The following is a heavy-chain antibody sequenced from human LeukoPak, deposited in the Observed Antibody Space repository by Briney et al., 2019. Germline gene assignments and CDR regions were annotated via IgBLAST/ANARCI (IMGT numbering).Heavy chain of an antibody. CDR2: INHSGST. CDR1: GGSFSGYY. V-gene: IGHV4-34*01. D-gene: IGHD6-13*01. Sequence: KASETLSLTCAVYGGSFSGYYWSWIRQPPGKGLEWIGEINHSGSTNYNPSLKSRVTISVDTSKNQFSLKLSSVTAADTAVYCCARGARELVLIFDYWGQGTLVTVSS. CDR3: ARGARELVLIFDY. J-gene: IGHJ4*02.